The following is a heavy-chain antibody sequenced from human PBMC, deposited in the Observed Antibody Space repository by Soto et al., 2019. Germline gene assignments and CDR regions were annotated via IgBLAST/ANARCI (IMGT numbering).Heavy chain of an antibody. Sequence: PGGSLRLSCAASGFTFSSHNMNWVRQAPGKGLEWVSSISRGTSYIYYADSVKGRFTISRDNAKNSLYLQMNSLRAEDTAVYYCARDRRYYDSSEAVSYYFDYWGQGTLVTVSS. CDR3: ARDRRYYDSSEAVSYYFDY. CDR2: ISRGTSYI. D-gene: IGHD3-22*01. CDR1: GFTFSSHN. J-gene: IGHJ4*02. V-gene: IGHV3-21*01.